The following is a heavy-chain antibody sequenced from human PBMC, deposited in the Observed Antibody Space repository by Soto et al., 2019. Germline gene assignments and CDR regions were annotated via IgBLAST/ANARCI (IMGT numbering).Heavy chain of an antibody. CDR1: GDSVSSNSAA. Sequence: SQTLSLTCAISGDSVSSNSAAWNWIRQSPSRGLEWLGRTYYRSKWYNDYAVSVKSRITINPDTSKNQFSLQLNSVTPEDTAVYYCARGVSSRAGRNYYYYGMDVWGQGTTVTVSS. V-gene: IGHV6-1*01. CDR3: ARGVSSRAGRNYYYYGMDV. D-gene: IGHD6-13*01. J-gene: IGHJ6*02. CDR2: TYYRSKWYN.